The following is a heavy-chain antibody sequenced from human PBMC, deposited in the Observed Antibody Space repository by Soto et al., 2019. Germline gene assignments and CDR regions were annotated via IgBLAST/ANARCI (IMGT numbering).Heavy chain of an antibody. V-gene: IGHV4-39*01. CDR1: GGSISSSSYY. J-gene: IGHJ6*02. CDR3: ARHPSGGYCSSTSCYREFYYYYGMDV. D-gene: IGHD2-2*01. CDR2: IYYSGST. Sequence: QLQLQESGPGLVKPSETLSLTCTVSGGSISSSSYYWGWIRQPPGKGLEWIGSIYYSGSTYYNPSLKSRVTISVDTSKNQLALTLRSVTAADTAVYYCARHPSGGYCSSTSCYREFYYYYGMDVWGQGTTVTVSS.